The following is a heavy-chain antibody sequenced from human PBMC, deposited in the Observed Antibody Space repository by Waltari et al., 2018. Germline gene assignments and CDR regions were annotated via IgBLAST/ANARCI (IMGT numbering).Heavy chain of an antibody. CDR1: GFTFDSYA. V-gene: IGHV3-23*01. Sequence: EVQLLGSGGGLVQPGGSLRLSCVASGFTFDSYAMSWVRQAPGKGLEWVSAVSPTGGATDYVDSVKGRFTISRDNSKNTLYLEMNNLRAEDTAVYYWAKDPCCETGTANYGMDVWGQGTTVTVSS. CDR3: AKDPCCETGTANYGMDV. CDR2: VSPTGGAT. D-gene: IGHD1-7*01. J-gene: IGHJ6*02.